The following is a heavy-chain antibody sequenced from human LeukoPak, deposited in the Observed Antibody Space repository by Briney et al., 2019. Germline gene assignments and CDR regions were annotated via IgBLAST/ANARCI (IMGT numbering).Heavy chain of an antibody. D-gene: IGHD3-10*01. J-gene: IGHJ4*02. V-gene: IGHV4-59*01. CDR1: GGSISSYY. Sequence: SETLSLTCTVSGGSISSYYWSWIRQPPGKGLEWIGYIYYSGSTNYNPSLKSRVTISVDTSKNQFSLKLSSVTAADTAVYYCASSPLWFWELFTHFDYWGQGTLVTVSS. CDR3: ASSPLWFWELFTHFDY. CDR2: IYYSGST.